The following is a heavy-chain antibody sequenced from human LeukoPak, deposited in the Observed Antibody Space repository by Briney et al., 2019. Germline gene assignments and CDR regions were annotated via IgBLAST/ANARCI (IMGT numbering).Heavy chain of an antibody. CDR2: INHSGST. Sequence: SETLSLTCAAYGGSFSGYYWSWIRQPPGKGLEWIGEINHSGSTNYNPSLKSRVTISVDTSKNQFSLKLSSVTVADTAVYYGASEVNFSWGQGTLVTVSS. D-gene: IGHD3-3*01. V-gene: IGHV4-34*01. J-gene: IGHJ4*02. CDR3: ASEVNFS. CDR1: GGSFSGYY.